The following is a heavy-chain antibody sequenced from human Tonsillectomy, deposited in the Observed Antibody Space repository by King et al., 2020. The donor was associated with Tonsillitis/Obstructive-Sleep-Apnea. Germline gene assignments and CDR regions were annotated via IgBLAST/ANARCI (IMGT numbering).Heavy chain of an antibody. CDR1: DGSISSSSYY. V-gene: IGHV4-39*01. CDR2: IYYSGST. CDR3: ARLRIQLWFSDY. D-gene: IGHD5-18*01. Sequence: QLQESGPGLVKPSETLSLTCTVSDGSISSSSYYWGWIRQPPGKGLEWIGSIYYSGSTYYNPSLKSRVTISVDTSKNQFSLKLSSVTAADTAVYYCARLRIQLWFSDYWGQGTLVTVSS. J-gene: IGHJ4*02.